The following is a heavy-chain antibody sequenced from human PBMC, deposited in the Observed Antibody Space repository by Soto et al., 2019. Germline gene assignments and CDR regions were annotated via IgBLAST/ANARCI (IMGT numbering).Heavy chain of an antibody. J-gene: IGHJ6*02. Sequence: GESLKISCKGSGYSFTSYWISWVRRMPGKGLGWMGGVAPSDSYTNYSPSFQGHVTMSADKSISTAYLQWSSLKATDTDMYYCARHGYCSSPSCYRGSSYYYGMDVWGQGTTVTVSS. CDR3: ARHGYCSSPSCYRGSSYYYGMDV. D-gene: IGHD2-2*03. CDR2: VAPSDSYT. CDR1: GYSFTSYW. V-gene: IGHV5-10-1*01.